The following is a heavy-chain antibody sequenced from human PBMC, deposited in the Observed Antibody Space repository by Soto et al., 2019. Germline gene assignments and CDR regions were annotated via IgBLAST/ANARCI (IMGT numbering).Heavy chain of an antibody. J-gene: IGHJ6*02. D-gene: IGHD2-2*01. CDR1: GGSISSYY. V-gene: IGHV4-59*01. CDR3: ARDAGYCSSTSCHLGGMDV. CDR2: IYYSGST. Sequence: SETLSLTCTVSGGSISSYYWSWIRQPPGKGLEWIGYIYYSGSTNYNPSLKSRVTISVDTSKNQFSLKLSSVTAADTAVYYCARDAGYCSSTSCHLGGMDVWGQGTTVTVSS.